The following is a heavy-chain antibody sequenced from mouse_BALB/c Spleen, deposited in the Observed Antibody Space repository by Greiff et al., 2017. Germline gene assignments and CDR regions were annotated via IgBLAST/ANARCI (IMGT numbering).Heavy chain of an antibody. D-gene: IGHD2-14*01. V-gene: IGHV3-2*02. CDR3: ARKTHYRYDSWFAY. J-gene: IGHJ3*01. CDR1: GYSITSDYA. CDR2: ISYSGST. Sequence: EVKLVESGPGLVKPSQSLSLTCTVTGYSITSDYAWHWIRQFPGNKLEWMGYISYSGSTSYNPSLKSRISITRDTSKNQFFLQLNSVTTEDTATYYCARKTHYRYDSWFAYWGQGTLVTVSA.